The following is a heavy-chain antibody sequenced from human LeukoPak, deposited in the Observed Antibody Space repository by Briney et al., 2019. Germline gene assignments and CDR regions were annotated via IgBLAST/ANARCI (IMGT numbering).Heavy chain of an antibody. J-gene: IGHJ3*02. CDR1: GYTLTELS. CDR2: FDPEDGET. D-gene: IGHD5-18*01. Sequence: AASVKVSCKVSGYTLTELSMHWVRQAPGKGLEWMGGFDPEDGETIYAQKFQGRVTMTEDTSTDTAYMELSSLRSEDTAVYYCARGDGNSYALGTFDIWGQGTKVTVSS. V-gene: IGHV1-24*01. CDR3: ARGDGNSYALGTFDI.